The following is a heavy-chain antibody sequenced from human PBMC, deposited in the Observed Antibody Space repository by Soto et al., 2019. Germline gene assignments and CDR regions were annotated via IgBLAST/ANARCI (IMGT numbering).Heavy chain of an antibody. J-gene: IGHJ5*02. Sequence: ASVKVSCKASGYTFTGYYIHWVRQAPGQGLEWMGWINPNSGGTNYAQKFQGWVTMTRDTSISTAYMELSRLRSDDTAVYYCARGEDIVLMVYAIPRGFTPFDPWGQGTLVTVSS. CDR3: ARGEDIVLMVYAIPRGFTPFDP. V-gene: IGHV1-2*04. D-gene: IGHD2-8*01. CDR1: GYTFTGYY. CDR2: INPNSGGT.